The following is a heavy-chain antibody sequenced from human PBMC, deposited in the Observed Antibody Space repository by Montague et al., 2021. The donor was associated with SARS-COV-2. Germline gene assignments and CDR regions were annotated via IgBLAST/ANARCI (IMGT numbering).Heavy chain of an antibody. CDR1: GGSVSSGSYY. Sequence: SETLSLTCTVSGGSVSSGSYYWSWIRQPPGKGLEWIGYIYYSGSTNYNPSLKSRVTISVDTSKNQFSLKLSSVTAADTAVYCCASVNTAGAYWGQGTLVTVSS. CDR2: IYYSGST. J-gene: IGHJ4*02. D-gene: IGHD7-27*01. V-gene: IGHV4-61*01. CDR3: ASVNTAGAY.